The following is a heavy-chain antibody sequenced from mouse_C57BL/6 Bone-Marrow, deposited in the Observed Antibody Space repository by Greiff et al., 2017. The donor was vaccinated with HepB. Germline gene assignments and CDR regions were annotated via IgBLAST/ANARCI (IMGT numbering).Heavy chain of an antibody. Sequence: EVKLQESGPGLVKPSQSLSLTCSVTGYSITSGYYWNWIRQFPGNKLEWMGYISYDGSNNYNPSLKNRISITRDTSKNQFFLKLNSVTTEDTATYYCARGAVVATEGFAYWGQGTLVTVSA. D-gene: IGHD1-1*01. CDR3: ARGAVVATEGFAY. V-gene: IGHV3-6*01. CDR1: GYSITSGYY. J-gene: IGHJ3*01. CDR2: ISYDGSN.